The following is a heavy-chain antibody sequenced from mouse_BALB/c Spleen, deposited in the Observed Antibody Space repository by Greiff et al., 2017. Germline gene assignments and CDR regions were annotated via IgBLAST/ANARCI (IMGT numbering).Heavy chain of an antibody. J-gene: IGHJ2*01. Sequence: QVQLQQSGAELVKPGASVKLSCKASGYTFTSYYMYWVKQRPGQGLEWIGEIKPSNGGTNFNEKFKSKATLTVDKSSSTAYMQLSSLTSEDSAVYYCTRGGFFDYWGQGTTLTVSS. CDR3: TRGGFFDY. CDR2: IKPSNGGT. V-gene: IGHV1S81*02. CDR1: GYTFTSYY.